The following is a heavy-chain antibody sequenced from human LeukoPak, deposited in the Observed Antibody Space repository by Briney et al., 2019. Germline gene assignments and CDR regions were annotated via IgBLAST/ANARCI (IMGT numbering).Heavy chain of an antibody. CDR1: GFTFSYYW. Sequence: GGSLRLSCAASGFTFSYYWMSWVRQAPGKRPEWVANIKQDGTEKYYVDSVKGRFTISRDNAKNSLYLQMNSLRAEDTAVYYCARHYYDTSGYYGRDYFDYWGQGTLVTVSS. J-gene: IGHJ4*02. CDR3: ARHYYDTSGYYGRDYFDY. D-gene: IGHD3-22*01. V-gene: IGHV3-7*01. CDR2: IKQDGTEK.